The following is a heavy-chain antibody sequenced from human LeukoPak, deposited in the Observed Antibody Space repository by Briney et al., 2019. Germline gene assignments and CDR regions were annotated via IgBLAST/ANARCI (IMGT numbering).Heavy chain of an antibody. CDR3: ARATHYYDSSGYPNLYYYYYYMDV. V-gene: IGHV3-21*01. J-gene: IGHJ6*03. D-gene: IGHD3-22*01. CDR2: ISSSSSYI. Sequence: GGSLRLSCAASGFTFSSYSMNWVRQAPGKGLEWVSSISSSSSYIYYADSVKGRFTISRDNAKNSLYLQMNSLRAEDTAVYYCARATHYYDSSGYPNLYYYYYYMDVWGKGTTVTVSS. CDR1: GFTFSSYS.